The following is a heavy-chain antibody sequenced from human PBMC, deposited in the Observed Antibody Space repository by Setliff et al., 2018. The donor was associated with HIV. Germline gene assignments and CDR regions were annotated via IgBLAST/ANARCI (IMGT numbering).Heavy chain of an antibody. CDR3: ARDLNWGFDY. CDR2: IKQDGSQK. D-gene: IGHD7-27*01. V-gene: IGHV3-7*01. CDR1: GFTFSTYW. J-gene: IGHJ4*02. Sequence: PGGSLRLSCAASGFTFSTYWMSWVRQAPGKGLEWVANIKQDGSQKFYVDSVKGRFTISRDNAKNSLYLQMNSLRVEDTALYYCARDLNWGFDYWGQGTLVTVSS.